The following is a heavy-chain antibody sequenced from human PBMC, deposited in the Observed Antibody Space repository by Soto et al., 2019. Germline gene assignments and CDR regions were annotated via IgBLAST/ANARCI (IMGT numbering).Heavy chain of an antibody. D-gene: IGHD3-22*01. J-gene: IGHJ4*02. CDR1: GFTFSSYW. Sequence: GESLKISCAASGFTFSSYWMSWVRQAPGKGLEWVANIKQDGSEKYYVDSVKGRFTISRDNAKNSLYLQMNSLRAEDTAVYYCARNRYYYDSSGYYYFDYWGQGTLVTVSS. CDR2: IKQDGSEK. V-gene: IGHV3-7*01. CDR3: ARNRYYYDSSGYYYFDY.